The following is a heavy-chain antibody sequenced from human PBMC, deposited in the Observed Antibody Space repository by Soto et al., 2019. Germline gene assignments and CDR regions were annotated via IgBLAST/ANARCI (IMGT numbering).Heavy chain of an antibody. CDR3: ARGNIVVVPAATLNWFDP. Sequence: PSETLSLICAVSGGSISSGGYSWSWIRQPPGKGLEWIGYIYHSGSTYYNPSLKSRVTISVDRSKNQFSLKLSSVTAADTAVYYCARGNIVVVPAATLNWFDPWGQGTLVTVSS. V-gene: IGHV4-30-2*01. J-gene: IGHJ5*02. CDR2: IYHSGST. D-gene: IGHD2-2*01. CDR1: GGSISSGGYS.